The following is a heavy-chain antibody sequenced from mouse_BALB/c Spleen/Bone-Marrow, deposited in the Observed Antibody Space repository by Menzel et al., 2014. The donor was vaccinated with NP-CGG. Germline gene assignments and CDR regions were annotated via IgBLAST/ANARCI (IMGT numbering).Heavy chain of an antibody. CDR1: GYTFTDKW. D-gene: IGHD2-4*01. CDR2: IDTSDSYI. Sequence: QVQLKESGAEFVMPGASVKMFCKASGYTFTDKWMHWVKQRPGQGLEWIGAIDTSDSYINYNQKFKGKASLTVDASSSTAYMHLSSLTSDDSAVYYCARGGHDFSLDYWGQETSVIVSS. V-gene: IGHV1-69*01. J-gene: IGHJ4*01. CDR3: ARGGHDFSLDY.